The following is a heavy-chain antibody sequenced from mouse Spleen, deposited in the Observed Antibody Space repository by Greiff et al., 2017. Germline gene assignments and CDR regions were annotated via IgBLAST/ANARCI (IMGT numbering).Heavy chain of an antibody. V-gene: IGHV5-9-3*01. CDR1: GFTFSSYA. D-gene: IGHD4-1*01. J-gene: IGHJ4*01. Sequence: VESGGGLVKRGGSLKLSCAASGFTFSSYAMSWVRQTPEKRLEWVATISSGGGNTYYPDSVKGRFTISRDNAKNTLYLQMSSLKSEDTAMYYCARHGLGRAMDYWGQGTSVTVSS. CDR2: ISSGGGNT. CDR3: ARHGLGRAMDY.